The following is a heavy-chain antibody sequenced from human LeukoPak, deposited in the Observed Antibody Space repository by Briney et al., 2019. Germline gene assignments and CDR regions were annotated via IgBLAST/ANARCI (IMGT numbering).Heavy chain of an antibody. J-gene: IGHJ4*02. CDR1: GGSISSYY. CDR2: IYTSGST. D-gene: IGHD3-10*01. CDR3: ASHIYGSGSIDY. Sequence: KPSETLSLTCTVSGGSISSYYWSWIRQPPGKGLEWIGYIYTSGSTNYNPSLKSRVTISVDTSKNQFSLKLSSVTAADTAVYYCASHIYGSGSIDYWGQGTLVTVSS. V-gene: IGHV4-4*09.